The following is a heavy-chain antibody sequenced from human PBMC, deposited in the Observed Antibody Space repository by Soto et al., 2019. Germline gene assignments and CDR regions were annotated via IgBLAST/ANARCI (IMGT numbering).Heavy chain of an antibody. CDR3: ARSGRYSKKNWFDP. CDR2: IYHSGST. Sequence: SETLSLTCTVSGGSINKNYWGWIRQSPGKGLEWIGHIYHSGSTKYNSSLKSRVVISVDTSKNQFSLRLTSVTAADTAMYYCARSGRYSKKNWFDPWGQGTLVTVSS. J-gene: IGHJ5*02. CDR1: GGSINKNY. V-gene: IGHV4-59*01. D-gene: IGHD6-13*01.